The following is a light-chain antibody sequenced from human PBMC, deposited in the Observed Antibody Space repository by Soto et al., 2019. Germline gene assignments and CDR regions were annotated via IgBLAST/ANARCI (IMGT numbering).Light chain of an antibody. V-gene: IGKV3-20*01. J-gene: IGKJ3*01. CDR1: QSVSSGF. CDR2: DAS. Sequence: EIVMTQSPATLSVSPGERATLSCRASQSVSSGFLAWYQQKLGQAPRLLIYDASSRATGIPDRFSGSGSGTDFTLTISRLEPEDFAVYFCQQYSSSPLTFGPGTKVDIK. CDR3: QQYSSSPLT.